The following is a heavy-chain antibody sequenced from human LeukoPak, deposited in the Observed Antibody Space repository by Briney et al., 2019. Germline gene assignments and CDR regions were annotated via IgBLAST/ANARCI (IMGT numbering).Heavy chain of an antibody. CDR1: GGSISSYY. CDR3: ARDYYDSSGYSYDAFDI. Sequence: SETLSLTCTASGGSISSYYWSWIRQPAGKGLEWIGRTYTSGSTNYNPSLKSRVTMSVDTSKNQFSLKLSSVTAADTAVYYCARDYYDSSGYSYDAFDIWGQGTMVTVSS. V-gene: IGHV4-4*07. J-gene: IGHJ3*02. D-gene: IGHD3-22*01. CDR2: TYTSGST.